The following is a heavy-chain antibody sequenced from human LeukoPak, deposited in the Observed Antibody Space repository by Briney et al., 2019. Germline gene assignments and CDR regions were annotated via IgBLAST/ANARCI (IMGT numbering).Heavy chain of an antibody. CDR1: GYSISSGYF. V-gene: IGHV4-38-2*02. Sequence: SETLSLTCTVSGYSISSGYFWGWILQPTGKGLEWIGSIYHSGITYYNPSLKSRVTISVDTSKNQFSLKLSSVTAADTAVYYCARGVVVVVPGSLKYNWFDPWGQGTLVTVSS. CDR3: ARGVVVVVPGSLKYNWFDP. D-gene: IGHD2-15*01. CDR2: IYHSGIT. J-gene: IGHJ5*02.